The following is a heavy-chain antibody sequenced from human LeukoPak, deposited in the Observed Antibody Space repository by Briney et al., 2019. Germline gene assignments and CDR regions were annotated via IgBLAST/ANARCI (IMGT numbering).Heavy chain of an antibody. CDR2: IIPILGIA. D-gene: IGHD3-22*01. CDR3: ARGLYDSSGYYYGTYFDY. CDR1: GGTFSSYA. Sequence: ASVKVSCKASGGTFSSYAISWVRQAPGQGLEWMGRIIPILGIANYAQKFQGRVTITADKSTSTAYMELSSLRSEDTAVYYCARGLYDSSGYYYGTYFDYWGQGTLVTVSS. V-gene: IGHV1-69*04. J-gene: IGHJ4*02.